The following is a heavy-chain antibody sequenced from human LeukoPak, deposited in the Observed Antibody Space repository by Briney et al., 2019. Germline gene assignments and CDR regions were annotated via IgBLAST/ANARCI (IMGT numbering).Heavy chain of an antibody. CDR3: AKDMYRDSTMSYFDY. Sequence: PGGSLRLSCAASGFTFSSYAMSWVRQAPGKGLEWVSAISGSGGSTYYADSVKGRFTISRDNSKNTLYLQMNSLRAEDTAVYYCAKDMYRDSTMSYFDYWGQGTLVTVSS. V-gene: IGHV3-23*01. J-gene: IGHJ4*02. CDR1: GFTFSSYA. CDR2: ISGSGGST. D-gene: IGHD3-22*01.